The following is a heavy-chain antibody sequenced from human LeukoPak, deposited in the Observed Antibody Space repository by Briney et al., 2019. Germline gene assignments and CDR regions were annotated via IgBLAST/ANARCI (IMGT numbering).Heavy chain of an antibody. J-gene: IGHJ4*02. CDR3: VGGDSREL. CDR1: GFSFNTYT. D-gene: IGHD3-22*01. V-gene: IGHV3-21*01. CDR2: IGRTSVDK. Sequence: PGGSLRLSCAGSGFSFNTYTMNWVRQAPGKGLEWISSIGRTSVDKYYAASVRGRFTISRDNSKNSLYVEVSSLRAEDTAVYYCVGGDSRELWGQGTLVTVSS.